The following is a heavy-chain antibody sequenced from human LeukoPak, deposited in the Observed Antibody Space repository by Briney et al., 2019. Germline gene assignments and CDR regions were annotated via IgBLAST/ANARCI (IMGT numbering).Heavy chain of an antibody. CDR3: ANEPRSYSSDCKGD. CDR1: GFTFSSYG. J-gene: IGHJ4*02. V-gene: IGHV3-30*18. CDR2: ISYDGSNK. D-gene: IGHD6-19*01. Sequence: GESLRLSCAASGFTFSSYGMHWVRQAPGKGLEWVAVISYDGSNKYYADSVKGRFTISRDNSKNTLYLQMNSLRAEDTAVYYCANEPRSYSSDCKGDWGQGTLVTVS.